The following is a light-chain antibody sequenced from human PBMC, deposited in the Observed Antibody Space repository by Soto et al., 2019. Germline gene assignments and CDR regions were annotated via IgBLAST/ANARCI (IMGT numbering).Light chain of an antibody. V-gene: IGKV1-5*01. CDR1: QSVSGW. CDR2: VAS. J-gene: IGKJ1*01. Sequence: DIQMTQSPSTPSASVEDTVTVTCRASQSVSGWLAWYQQKPGKAPKLLVYVASTLQSGVPSRFSGSGSGTDFSLSINSLQPEDFATYYCQQYYSFPWTFGQGTKVDI. CDR3: QQYYSFPWT.